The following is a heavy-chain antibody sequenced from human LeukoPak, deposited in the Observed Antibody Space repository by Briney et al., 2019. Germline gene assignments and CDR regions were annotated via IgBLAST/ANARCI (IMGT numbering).Heavy chain of an antibody. D-gene: IGHD5-18*01. CDR3: PRVARYSYAQYNWFYP. V-gene: IGHV1-18*01. J-gene: IGHJ5*02. CDR1: GSTFTSYG. Sequence: ASVKVSCKASGSTFTSYGISWVREAPGQGLEWMGWISAYNGNTNYAEKLQGRVTMTTDTSTSTAYMELRSLRSYATSVHYCPRVARYSYAQYNWFYPWGHGTLFTVSS. CDR2: ISAYNGNT.